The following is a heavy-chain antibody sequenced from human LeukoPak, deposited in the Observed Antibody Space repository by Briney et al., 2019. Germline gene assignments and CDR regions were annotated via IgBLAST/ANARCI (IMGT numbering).Heavy chain of an antibody. CDR1: GYTFTSYY. J-gene: IGHJ4*02. CDR2: INPSGGST. Sequence: ASVKVSCKASGYTFTSYYMHWVRQAPGQGLEWMGIINPSGGSTSYAQKFQGRVTMTRVTSTSTVYMELSSLRSEDTAVYYCARESFGYDSSGYYSYPDDWGQGTLVTVSS. V-gene: IGHV1-46*01. D-gene: IGHD3-22*01. CDR3: ARESFGYDSSGYYSYPDD.